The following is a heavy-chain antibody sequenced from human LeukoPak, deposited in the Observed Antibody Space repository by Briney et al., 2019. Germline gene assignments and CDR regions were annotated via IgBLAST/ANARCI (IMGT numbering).Heavy chain of an antibody. V-gene: IGHV3-30*03. Sequence: GRSLRLSCAASGFTFSSDGMHWVRQAPGKGLEWLTFISYDANTKYYSDSVRGRFTVSRDNSKNTMYLQMNSLRPEDTAMYYCAIDRASSWSLDYWGQGNLVTVSS. CDR2: ISYDANTK. D-gene: IGHD6-13*01. J-gene: IGHJ4*02. CDR1: GFTFSSDG. CDR3: AIDRASSWSLDY.